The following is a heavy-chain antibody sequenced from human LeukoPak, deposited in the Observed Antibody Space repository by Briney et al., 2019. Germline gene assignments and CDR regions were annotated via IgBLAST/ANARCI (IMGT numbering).Heavy chain of an antibody. CDR3: ARDRVIAKADSFYP. CDR2: IDTYSGKT. V-gene: IGHV1-18*01. Sequence: GASVKVSCKASGYTYTTDGISWVRQAPGQGLEWMGWIDTYSGKTNYAQKFQGRVTMTSDTSTSTAYMELRSLRSDDTAVYYCARDRVIAKADSFYPWGQGTLVTVSS. D-gene: IGHD6-13*01. CDR1: GYTYTTDG. J-gene: IGHJ5*02.